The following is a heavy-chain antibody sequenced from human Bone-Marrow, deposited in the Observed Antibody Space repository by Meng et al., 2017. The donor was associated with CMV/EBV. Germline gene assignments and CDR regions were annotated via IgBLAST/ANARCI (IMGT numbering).Heavy chain of an antibody. CDR1: GFTFSSYG. CDR3: AKDLYGAHVPDYYGMDV. D-gene: IGHD4-17*01. V-gene: IGHV3-33*06. CDR2: IWYDGSNK. Sequence: SLKFSCAASGFTFSSYGMHWVRQAPGKGLEWVAVIWYDGSNKYYADSVKGRFTISRDNSKNTLYLQMNSLRAEDTAVYYCAKDLYGAHVPDYYGMDVWGQGTTVTVSS. J-gene: IGHJ6*02.